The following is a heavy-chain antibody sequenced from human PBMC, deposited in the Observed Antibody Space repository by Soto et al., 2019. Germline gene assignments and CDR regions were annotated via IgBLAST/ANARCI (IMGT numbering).Heavy chain of an antibody. CDR3: ARREHSIIVGGIGFDY. Sequence: SETLSLTCTVSGGSISSSSYYWGWIRQPPGKGLEWIGSIYYSGNTYYNPSLKSRVTISVDTSKKQFSLKLSSVTAADTAIYYCARREHSIIVGGIGFDYWGQGTLVTVSS. CDR2: IYYSGNT. D-gene: IGHD6-19*01. CDR1: GGSISSSSYY. J-gene: IGHJ4*02. V-gene: IGHV4-39*01.